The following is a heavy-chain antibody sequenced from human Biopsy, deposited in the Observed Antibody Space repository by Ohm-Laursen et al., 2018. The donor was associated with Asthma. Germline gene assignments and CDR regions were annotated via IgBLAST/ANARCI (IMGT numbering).Heavy chain of an antibody. CDR2: INAGNGNT. Sequence: GSVKVSCKASGYTFTSYGISWVRQAPGQRLEWMGWINAGNGNTEYSQKFQGRVTITRDTSASTAYMDLSSLRSEDTAAYYCARTYYDVFAIWGQGTMVTVSS. J-gene: IGHJ3*02. V-gene: IGHV1-3*01. CDR1: GYTFTSYG. CDR3: ARTYYDVFAI. D-gene: IGHD3-10*01.